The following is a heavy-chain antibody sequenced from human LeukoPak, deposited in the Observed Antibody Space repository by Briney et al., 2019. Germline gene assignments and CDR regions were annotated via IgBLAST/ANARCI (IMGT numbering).Heavy chain of an antibody. D-gene: IGHD2-15*01. CDR3: ARGLTRYCSGGSCYPRNGYFDC. J-gene: IGHJ4*02. Sequence: ASVKVSCKASGYTFTGYYMHGVRQAPGQGLEWMGWINPNSGGTNYAQKFQGRVTMTRDTSISTAYMELSRLRSDDTAGYYCARGLTRYCSGGSCYPRNGYFDCCSQGTLVTVSS. V-gene: IGHV1-2*02. CDR1: GYTFTGYY. CDR2: INPNSGGT.